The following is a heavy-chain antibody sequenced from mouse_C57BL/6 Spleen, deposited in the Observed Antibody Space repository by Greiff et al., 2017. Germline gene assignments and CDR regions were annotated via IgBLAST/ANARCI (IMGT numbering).Heavy chain of an antibody. J-gene: IGHJ4*01. D-gene: IGHD2-2*01. V-gene: IGHV1-50*01. Sequence: QVQLQQPGAELVKPGASVKLSCKASGYTFTSYWMQWVKQRPGQGLEWIGEIDPSDSYTNYNQKFKGKATLTVDPSSSTAYMQLSSLTSEDSAVYYCANYGYDENAMDYWGQGTSVTVSS. CDR3: ANYGYDENAMDY. CDR1: GYTFTSYW. CDR2: IDPSDSYT.